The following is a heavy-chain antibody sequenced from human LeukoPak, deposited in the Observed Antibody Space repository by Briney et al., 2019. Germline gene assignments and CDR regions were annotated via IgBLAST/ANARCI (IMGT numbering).Heavy chain of an antibody. J-gene: IGHJ4*02. D-gene: IGHD3-9*01. V-gene: IGHV3-48*03. CDR3: AKDLRRYYHDTSGRGFDS. CDR1: GFTFSSYE. Sequence: GGSLRLSCAASGFTFSSYEMNWVRQAPGKGLEWVSYISSSGSTIYYADSVKGRFTISRDNARKSLYLQMNSLRVDDTALYYCAKDLRRYYHDTSGRGFDSWGQGTLVIVSS. CDR2: ISSSGSTI.